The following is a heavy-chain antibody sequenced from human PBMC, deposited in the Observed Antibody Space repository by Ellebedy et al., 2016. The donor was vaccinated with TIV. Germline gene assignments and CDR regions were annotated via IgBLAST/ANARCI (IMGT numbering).Heavy chain of an antibody. V-gene: IGHV1-69*06. Sequence: AASVKVSCKASGGTFGSDAIPWVRQAPGQGLEWMGGILPIFDSATYAQQFQDRVTITADKSTNTAYMELRGLSFADTAVYYCAREYSLHNWFDPWGQGTLVTVSS. J-gene: IGHJ5*02. CDR1: GGTFGSDA. D-gene: IGHD4-11*01. CDR3: AREYSLHNWFDP. CDR2: ILPIFDSA.